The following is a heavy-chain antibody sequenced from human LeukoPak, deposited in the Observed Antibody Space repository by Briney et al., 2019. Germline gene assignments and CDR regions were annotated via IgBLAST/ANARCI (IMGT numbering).Heavy chain of an antibody. CDR2: IREKVNSYTT. J-gene: IGHJ4*02. Sequence: PGGSLRLSCAASGFTFSAHYMDWVRQAPGKGLEWVGRIREKVNSYTTVYAASVKGRFTISRDDSTNSLFLQMNSLRAEDTAVYYCARVGPNWNNFDYWGQGTLVTVSS. V-gene: IGHV3-72*01. CDR1: GFTFSAHY. CDR3: ARVGPNWNNFDY. D-gene: IGHD1/OR15-1a*01.